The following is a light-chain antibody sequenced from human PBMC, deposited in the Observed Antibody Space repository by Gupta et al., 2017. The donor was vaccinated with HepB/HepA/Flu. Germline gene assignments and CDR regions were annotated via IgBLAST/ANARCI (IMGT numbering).Light chain of an antibody. V-gene: IGLV2-14*03. CDR2: DVN. J-gene: IGLJ2*01. CDR1: RSDVGAYNS. Sequence: SALPQTASVSGSPGQSITISCIGTRSDVGAYNSISWYQQYPGKAPKLLIFDVNSRPAGVSNRFSGSQSANTASLTISGLQIEDGADYYCSLDTTGTALIFGGGTKLTVL. CDR3: SLDTTGTALI.